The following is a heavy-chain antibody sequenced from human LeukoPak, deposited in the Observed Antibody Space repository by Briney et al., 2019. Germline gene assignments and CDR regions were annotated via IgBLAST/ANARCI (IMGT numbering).Heavy chain of an antibody. V-gene: IGHV3-74*03. CDR2: IFTDGSTT. CDR3: ARELPREVTLDY. Sequence: GGSLRLSCAASGFTFSSYAMSWVRQAPGKGLEWVSRIFTDGSTTTYADSVKGRFTISRDNAKNTLYLEMKSLRVEDTAVYYCARELPREVTLDYWGQGTLVTVSP. J-gene: IGHJ4*01. CDR1: GFTFSSYA. D-gene: IGHD2-21*02.